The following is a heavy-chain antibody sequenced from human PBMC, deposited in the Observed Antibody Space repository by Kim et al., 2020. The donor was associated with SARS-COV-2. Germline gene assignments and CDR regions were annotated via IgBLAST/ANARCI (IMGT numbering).Heavy chain of an antibody. V-gene: IGHV6-1*01. J-gene: IGHJ1*01. CDR3: ARDKGGSYYVYFQH. CDR2: TYYRSKWYN. Sequence: SQTLSLTCAISGDSVSSNSAAWNCIRQSPSRGLEWLGRTYYRSKWYNDYVVSVKSRITINPDTSKNQFSLQLNSVTPEDTAVYYCARDKGGSYYVYFQHWGQGTLVTVSS. CDR1: GDSVSSNSAA. D-gene: IGHD1-26*01.